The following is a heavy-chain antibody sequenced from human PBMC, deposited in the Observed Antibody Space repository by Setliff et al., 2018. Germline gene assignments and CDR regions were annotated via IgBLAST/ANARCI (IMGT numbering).Heavy chain of an antibody. D-gene: IGHD2-2*01. CDR1: GFTFDDYA. Sequence: PGGSLRLSCAASGFTFDDYAMHWVRQAPGKGLEWVSGISWNSGIVAYAGSVKGRFTISRDNAKNSLYLQMNSLRAEDMALYYCAKGYCSSTSCYVDYWGQGTLVTVSS. J-gene: IGHJ4*02. CDR3: AKGYCSSTSCYVDY. CDR2: ISWNSGIV. V-gene: IGHV3-9*03.